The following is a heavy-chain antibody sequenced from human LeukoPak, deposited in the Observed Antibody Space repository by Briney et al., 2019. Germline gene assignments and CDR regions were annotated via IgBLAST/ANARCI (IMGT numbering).Heavy chain of an antibody. J-gene: IGHJ4*02. Sequence: SETLSLTCAVYGGSFSGYYWSWIRQPPGKGLEWIGEIKHSGSTNYNPSLKSRVTISVDTSKNQFSLKLSSVTAADTAVYYCARDRGGNRDGYYSDYWGQGTLVTVSS. CDR1: GGSFSGYY. V-gene: IGHV4-34*01. CDR3: ARDRGGNRDGYYSDY. D-gene: IGHD5-18*01. CDR2: IKHSGST.